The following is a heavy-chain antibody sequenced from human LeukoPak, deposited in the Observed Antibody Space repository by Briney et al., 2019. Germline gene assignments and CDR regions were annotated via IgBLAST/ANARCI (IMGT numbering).Heavy chain of an antibody. CDR1: GYTFTSYD. Sequence: ASVKVSCKASGYTFTSYDINWVRQATGQGLEWMGWMNPKSGNTGYAQKFQGRVTMTRNTSISTAYMELSSLRSEDTAVYYCARGLDQYYDILTGYYEPPRGFDYWGQGTLVTVSS. CDR3: ARGLDQYYDILTGYYEPPRGFDY. V-gene: IGHV1-8*01. CDR2: MNPKSGNT. D-gene: IGHD3-9*01. J-gene: IGHJ4*02.